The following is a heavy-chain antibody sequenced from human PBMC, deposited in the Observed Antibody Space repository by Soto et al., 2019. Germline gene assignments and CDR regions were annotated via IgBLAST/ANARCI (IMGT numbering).Heavy chain of an antibody. V-gene: IGHV3-53*01. CDR3: ARDGFGSESYYYYYGMDV. CDR2: IYSGGST. CDR1: GFTVSSNY. D-gene: IGHD3-16*01. Sequence: PVGSLRLSCAASGFTVSSNYMSWVRQAPGKGLEWVSVIYSGGSTYYADSVKGRFTISRDNSKNTLYLQMNSLRAEDTAVYYCARDGFGSESYYYYYGMDVWGQGTTVTVSS. J-gene: IGHJ6*02.